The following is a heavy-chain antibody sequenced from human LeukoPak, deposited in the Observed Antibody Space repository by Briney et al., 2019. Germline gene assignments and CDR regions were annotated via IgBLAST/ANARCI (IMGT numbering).Heavy chain of an antibody. Sequence: ASVTVSCKASGYTFTGYYMHWVRQAPGQGLEWMGWINPNSGGTNYAQKFQGRVTMTRDTSISTAYMELSRLRSDDTAVYYCARDPHHYDSSGYYLLDWFDPWGQGTLVTVSS. CDR2: INPNSGGT. J-gene: IGHJ5*02. CDR1: GYTFTGYY. D-gene: IGHD3-22*01. V-gene: IGHV1-2*02. CDR3: ARDPHHYDSSGYYLLDWFDP.